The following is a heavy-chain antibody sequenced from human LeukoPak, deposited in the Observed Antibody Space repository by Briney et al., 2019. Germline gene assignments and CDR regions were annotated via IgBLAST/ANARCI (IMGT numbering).Heavy chain of an antibody. Sequence: AGGSLRLSCAASGFTFSSYAMHWVRQAPGKGLVWVAVISYDGSNKYYADSVKGRFTISRDNSKNTLYLQMNSLRAEDTAVYYCARDWAIRDGYNSHPSDYWGQGTLVTVSS. D-gene: IGHD5-24*01. J-gene: IGHJ4*02. CDR3: ARDWAIRDGYNSHPSDY. CDR2: ISYDGSNK. CDR1: GFTFSSYA. V-gene: IGHV3-30-3*01.